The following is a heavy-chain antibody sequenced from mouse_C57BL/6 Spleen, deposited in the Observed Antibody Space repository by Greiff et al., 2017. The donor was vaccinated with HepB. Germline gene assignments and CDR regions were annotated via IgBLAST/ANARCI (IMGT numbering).Heavy chain of an antibody. V-gene: IGHV1-59*01. Sequence: QVQLQQPGAELVRPGTSVKLSCKASGYTFPSYWMHWVKQRPGQGLEWIGVIDPSDSYTNYNQKFKGKATLTVDTSSSTAYMQLSSLTSEDSAVYYCARGEGDAMDYWGQGTSVTVSS. CDR3: ARGEGDAMDY. CDR2: IDPSDSYT. J-gene: IGHJ4*01. CDR1: GYTFPSYW.